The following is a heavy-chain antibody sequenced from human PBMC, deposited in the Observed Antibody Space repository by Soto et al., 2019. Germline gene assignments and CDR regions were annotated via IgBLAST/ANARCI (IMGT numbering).Heavy chain of an antibody. J-gene: IGHJ4*02. CDR2: ISRSGGRT. D-gene: IGHD3-3*01. CDR1: GFPFATYA. CDR3: VKVATVGVVIEYFAY. Sequence: GGSLRLSCGSSGFPFATYAMGWVRQASGKGLEWVSGISRSGGRTYYADSVRGRFTISRDNSQNTLYLQMNGLRDDDTALYYCVKVATVGVVIEYFAYWGQGSRVIVSS. V-gene: IGHV3-23*01.